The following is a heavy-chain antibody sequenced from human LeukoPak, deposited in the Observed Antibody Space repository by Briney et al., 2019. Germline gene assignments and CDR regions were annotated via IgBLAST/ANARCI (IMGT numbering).Heavy chain of an antibody. CDR2: AYDDRDNK. CDR1: GFTFSSYG. Sequence: PGGSLRLTCAASGFTFSSYGMHWVRQAPGKGLEWVAVAYDDRDNKYHADSVKRRFAVSKDNSKNTLYLQMSSLRAEDTAVYYCATGGLYYYSDWGQGTLVTVSS. V-gene: IGHV3-33*01. CDR3: ATGGLYYYSD. D-gene: IGHD3-16*01. J-gene: IGHJ4*02.